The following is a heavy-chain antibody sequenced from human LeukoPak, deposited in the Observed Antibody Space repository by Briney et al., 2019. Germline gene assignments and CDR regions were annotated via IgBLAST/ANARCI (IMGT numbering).Heavy chain of an antibody. V-gene: IGHV3-74*01. J-gene: IGHJ6*02. D-gene: IGHD2/OR15-2a*01. Sequence: GGSLRLSCSASGFTFSSYAMYWVRQAPGKGLVWVSRISTDGSSTTYADSVKGRLTISRDNGRNTLYLQMYSLRAEDTAVYYCASYLTSIPSGMDVWGQGTTVTVSS. CDR2: ISTDGSST. CDR3: ASYLTSIPSGMDV. CDR1: GFTFSSYA.